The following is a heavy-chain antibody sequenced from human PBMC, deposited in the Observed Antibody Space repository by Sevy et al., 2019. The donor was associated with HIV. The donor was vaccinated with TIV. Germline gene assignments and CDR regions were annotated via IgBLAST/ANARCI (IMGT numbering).Heavy chain of an antibody. CDR3: AKGGYYGSGSYPHWFDP. CDR2: ISYDGSNK. J-gene: IGHJ5*02. V-gene: IGHV3-30*18. Sequence: GSLRLSCAASGFTFSSYGMHWVRQAPGKGLEWVAVISYDGSNKYYADSVKGRFTISRDNSKNTLYLQMNSLRAEDTAVYYCAKGGYYGSGSYPHWFDPWGQGTLVTVSS. D-gene: IGHD3-10*01. CDR1: GFTFSSYG.